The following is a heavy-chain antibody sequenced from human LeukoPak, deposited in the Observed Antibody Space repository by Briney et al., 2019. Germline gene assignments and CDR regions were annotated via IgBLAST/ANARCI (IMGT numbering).Heavy chain of an antibody. D-gene: IGHD5-18*01. CDR2: ISYDGSNK. CDR1: GFTFSSYG. Sequence: GGSLRLSCAASGFTFSSYGMHWVRQAPGKGLEWVAVISYDGSNKYYADSVKGRFTISRDNSKNTLYLQMNSLRAEDTAVYYCAKDFGYSYGPTFDYWGQGTLVTVSS. J-gene: IGHJ4*02. CDR3: AKDFGYSYGPTFDY. V-gene: IGHV3-30*18.